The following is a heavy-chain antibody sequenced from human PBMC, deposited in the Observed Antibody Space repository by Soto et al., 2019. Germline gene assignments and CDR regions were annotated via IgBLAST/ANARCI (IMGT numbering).Heavy chain of an antibody. Sequence: SETLSLTCTVSGDSMSSFTYWTWVRQPPGKGLEWIGEIYQSGSTNYNPSLKSRVTISADKSNNQFSLRLSSVTAADTAVYYCARGLNTAMDPSHFDSWGQGTLVTVSS. CDR3: ARGLNTAMDPSHFDS. V-gene: IGHV4-4*02. CDR1: GDSMSSFTY. J-gene: IGHJ4*02. D-gene: IGHD2-21*02. CDR2: IYQSGST.